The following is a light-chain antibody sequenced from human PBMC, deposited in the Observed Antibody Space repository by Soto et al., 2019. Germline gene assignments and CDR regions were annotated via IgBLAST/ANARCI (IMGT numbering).Light chain of an antibody. J-gene: IGKJ1*01. CDR1: QSINNY. Sequence: IQLTQSPSSLSASVGDRVTITCRASQSINNYLNWYQQKSGTAPKLLIYASSSLQSGVPSRFSGGGSGTDFTLTINSLQPEDFATYYCQQSFIIPPWTFGQGTRVEIQ. CDR3: QQSFIIPPWT. V-gene: IGKV1-39*01. CDR2: ASS.